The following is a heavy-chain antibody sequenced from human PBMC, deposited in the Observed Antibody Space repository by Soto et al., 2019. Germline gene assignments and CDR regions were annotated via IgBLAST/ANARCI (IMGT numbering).Heavy chain of an antibody. J-gene: IGHJ4*02. Sequence: SETLSLTCTVSGGSISSSSSYWSWIRQPPGKGLEWIGYIYYSGSTNYNPSLKSRVTISVDTSKNQFSLKLSSVTAADTAVYYCARSRRSTVTTLIDYWGQGTLVTVSS. D-gene: IGHD4-17*01. V-gene: IGHV4-61*01. CDR2: IYYSGST. CDR1: GGSISSSSSY. CDR3: ARSRRSTVTTLIDY.